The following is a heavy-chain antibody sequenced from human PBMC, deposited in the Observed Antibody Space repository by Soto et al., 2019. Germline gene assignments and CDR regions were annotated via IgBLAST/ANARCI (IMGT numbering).Heavy chain of an antibody. Sequence: SVKVSCKASGGTFSSYTISWVRQAPGQGLEWMGRIIHILGIANYAQKFQGRVTLTRDTSASTAYMDLSSLRSEDTAIYYCARAISGYVTWGQGTLVTVSS. CDR2: IIHILGIA. J-gene: IGHJ5*02. V-gene: IGHV1-69*02. D-gene: IGHD5-12*01. CDR3: ARAISGYVT. CDR1: GGTFSSYT.